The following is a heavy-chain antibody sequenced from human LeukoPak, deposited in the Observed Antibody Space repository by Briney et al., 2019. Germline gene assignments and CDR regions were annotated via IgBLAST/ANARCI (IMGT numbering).Heavy chain of an antibody. CDR2: IYYSGST. J-gene: IGHJ4*02. D-gene: IGHD3-10*01. CDR1: GGSISSYY. V-gene: IGHV4-59*01. Sequence: SETLSLTCTVSGGSISSYYWSWIRQPPGKGLEWIGYIYYSGSTNYNPSLKSRVTISVDTSKNQISLKLSSVTAADSAVYYCARDRLRGVIIEPFEYWGQGTLVTVSS. CDR3: ARDRLRGVIIEPFEY.